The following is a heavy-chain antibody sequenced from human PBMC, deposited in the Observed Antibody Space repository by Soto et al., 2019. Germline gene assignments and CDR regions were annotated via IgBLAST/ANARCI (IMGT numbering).Heavy chain of an antibody. D-gene: IGHD6-6*01. V-gene: IGHV1-3*01. CDR3: ARVEYSTNNPFDY. CDR2: INAGNGNT. CDR1: GYTFISYA. J-gene: IGHJ4*02. Sequence: QVQLVQSGAEVKKPGASVKVSCKASGYTFISYAMHWVRQAPGQRLEWMGWINAGNGNTKYSQKFQGRVTITRDTSASTAYMELSSLRSEDTAVYYCARVEYSTNNPFDYWGQGTLVTVSS.